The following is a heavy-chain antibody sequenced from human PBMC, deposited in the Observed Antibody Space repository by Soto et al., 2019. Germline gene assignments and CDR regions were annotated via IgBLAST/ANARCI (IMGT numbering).Heavy chain of an antibody. V-gene: IGHV4-59*08. D-gene: IGHD6-13*01. J-gene: IGHJ3*02. CDR2: IHYRGTT. Sequence: WIWIRQPPEKGLEWIGYIHYRGTTHYNPSLKSRVTMSVDTSKNQFSLKLNSMTAADTAAYYCARIAAGGTDAFDIWGQGTRVSVS. CDR3: ARIAAGGTDAFDI.